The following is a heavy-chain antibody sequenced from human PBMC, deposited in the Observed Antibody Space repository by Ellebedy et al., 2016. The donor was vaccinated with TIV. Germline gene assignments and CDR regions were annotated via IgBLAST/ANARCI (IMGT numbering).Heavy chain of an antibody. Sequence: AASVKVSCKASGYTFTSYGISWVRQAPGHGPEWVGTINPRNGGTGYARRFQGRVTMTRDTSTTAVYMEMSSLRSEDTAVYYCARGFSDDGSSGYPFDNWGQGTLVIVSS. CDR1: GYTFTSYG. D-gene: IGHD5-12*01. J-gene: IGHJ4*02. CDR3: ARGFSDDGSSGYPFDN. V-gene: IGHV1-46*01. CDR2: INPRNGGT.